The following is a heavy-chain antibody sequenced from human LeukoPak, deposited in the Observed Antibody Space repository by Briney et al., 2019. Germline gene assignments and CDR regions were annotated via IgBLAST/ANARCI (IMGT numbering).Heavy chain of an antibody. CDR2: IYYSGST. Sequence: SETLSLTCTVSGGSISSSSYYWGWIRQPPGKGLEWIGGIYYSGSTYYNPSLKSRVTISVDTSKNQFSLKLSSVTAADTAVYYCARTRYYYNSRSYGAPYYFDYWGQGTLVTVSS. D-gene: IGHD3-10*01. CDR3: ARTRYYYNSRSYGAPYYFDY. CDR1: GGSISSSSYY. J-gene: IGHJ4*02. V-gene: IGHV4-39*01.